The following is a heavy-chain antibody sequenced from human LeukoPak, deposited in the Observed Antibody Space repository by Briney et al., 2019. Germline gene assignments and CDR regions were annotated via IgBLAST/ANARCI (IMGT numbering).Heavy chain of an antibody. Sequence: SETLSLTCTVSGASINSHYWSWIRQPAGKGLEWIGRIYISGSTNYNSSLQSRVTMSVDTSKNQFSLKLTSVTAADTAVYYCARGVVVWGQGTLVTVSS. CDR1: GASINSHY. CDR2: IYISGST. V-gene: IGHV4-4*07. CDR3: ARGVVV. J-gene: IGHJ4*02. D-gene: IGHD6-6*01.